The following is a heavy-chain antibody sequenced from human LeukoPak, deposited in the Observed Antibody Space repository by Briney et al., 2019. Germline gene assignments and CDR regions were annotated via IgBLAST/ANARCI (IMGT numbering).Heavy chain of an antibody. CDR2: ISYDGSNK. Sequence: PGRSLRLSCAASGFTFSSDGMDWVRQAPAKGLERVAVISYDGSNKYYADSVSGRFIISGDNSKNTLYLQMNSLRAEDTAVYYCAKDEGCVRGVISCYYYYGMDVWGKVTTVTVAS. CDR1: GFTFSSDG. J-gene: IGHJ6*04. V-gene: IGHV3-30*18. D-gene: IGHD3-10*02. CDR3: AKDEGCVRGVISCYYYYGMDV.